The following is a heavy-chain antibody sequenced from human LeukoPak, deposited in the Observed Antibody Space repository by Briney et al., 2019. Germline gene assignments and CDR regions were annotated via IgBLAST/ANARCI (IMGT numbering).Heavy chain of an antibody. CDR3: AKTLGYCSSTSCYNLDY. D-gene: IGHD2-2*02. CDR2: IKQDGSEK. V-gene: IGHV3-7*01. CDR1: GFTFSSYW. J-gene: IGHJ4*02. Sequence: GGSLRLSCAASGFTFSSYWMSWVRQAPGKGLEWVANIKQDGSEKYYVDSVKGRFTISRDNAKNSLYLQMNSLRAEDTAVYYCAKTLGYCSSTSCYNLDYWGQGTLVTVSS.